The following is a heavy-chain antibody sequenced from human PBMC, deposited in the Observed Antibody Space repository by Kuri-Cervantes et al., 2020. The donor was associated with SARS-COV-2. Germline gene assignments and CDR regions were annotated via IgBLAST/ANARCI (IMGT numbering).Heavy chain of an antibody. CDR1: GFTFSSYA. Sequence: GESLKISCAASGFTFSSYAMHWVRQAPGKGLEWVAVIPYDGSNKYHADSVKGRFTISRDNSKNTLYLQMNGLRAEDTAVYYCARGSSLVPAGNFDYWGQGTLVTVSS. CDR2: IPYDGSNK. J-gene: IGHJ4*02. CDR3: ARGSSLVPAGNFDY. D-gene: IGHD2-2*01. V-gene: IGHV3-30-3*01.